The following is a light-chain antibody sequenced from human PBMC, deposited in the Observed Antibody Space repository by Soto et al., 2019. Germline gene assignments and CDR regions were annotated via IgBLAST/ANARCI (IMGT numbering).Light chain of an antibody. CDR2: DVS. CDR3: SSYTSSSTRV. Sequence: QSALTQPASVSGSHGQSITISCTGTSSDVGGYNYVSWYQQHPGKAPKLMIYDVSNRPSGGSNRFSGSKSGNTASLTISVLQAEDEADYYCSSYTSSSTRVFGGGTKLTVL. J-gene: IGLJ2*01. V-gene: IGLV2-14*01. CDR1: SSDVGGYNY.